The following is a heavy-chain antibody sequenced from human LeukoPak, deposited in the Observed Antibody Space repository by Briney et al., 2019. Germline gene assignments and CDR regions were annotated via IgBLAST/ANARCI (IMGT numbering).Heavy chain of an antibody. CDR3: ARVIQLWYFDY. V-gene: IGHV4-30-2*01. J-gene: IGHJ4*02. CDR1: GRSISSGGYS. D-gene: IGHD5-18*01. CDR2: IYHSEST. Sequence: SQTLSLTCALSGRSISSGGYSWSWIRQPPGKGLEGIGYIYHSESTYNNPSLKSRVTISVDRSKNQFSLKLSSVTAADTAVYYCARVIQLWYFDYWGQGTLVTVSS.